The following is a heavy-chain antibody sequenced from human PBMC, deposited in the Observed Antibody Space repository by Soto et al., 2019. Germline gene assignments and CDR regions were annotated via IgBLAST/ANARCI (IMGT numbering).Heavy chain of an antibody. V-gene: IGHV3-23*01. CDR3: ARGKYQFDAFDI. CDR1: GFTFSSYA. CDR2: ISGSGGST. J-gene: IGHJ3*02. D-gene: IGHD2-2*01. Sequence: EVQLLESGGGLVQPGGSLRLSCAASGFTFSSYAMSWVRQAPGKGLEWVSAISGSGGSTYYADSVKGRFTISRDNSKNTLYLQMNSLRAEDTAVYYCARGKYQFDAFDIWGQGTMVTVSS.